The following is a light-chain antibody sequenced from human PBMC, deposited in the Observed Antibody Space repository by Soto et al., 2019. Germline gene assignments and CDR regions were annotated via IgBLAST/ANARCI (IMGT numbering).Light chain of an antibody. CDR1: SSDVGAYNY. CDR3: SSYTTSSTPYV. V-gene: IGLV2-14*03. Sequence: QSALTQPASVSGSPGQSITISCTGTSSDVGAYNYVSWYQQYPGKAPKYIIYDVTNRPSGVSYRFSGSKSGNTASLTISGLQAEDEADYYCSSYTTSSTPYVFGTGTKLTVL. J-gene: IGLJ1*01. CDR2: DVT.